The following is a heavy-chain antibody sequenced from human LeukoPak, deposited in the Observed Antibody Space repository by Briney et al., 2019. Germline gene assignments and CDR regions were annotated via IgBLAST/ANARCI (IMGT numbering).Heavy chain of an antibody. CDR2: INHSGST. CDR1: GGSFSGYY. J-gene: IGHJ4*02. V-gene: IGHV4-34*01. D-gene: IGHD3-10*01. CDR3: ARGVLLWFGEPGGVDY. Sequence: KSSETLSLTCAVYGGSFSGYYWSWIRQPPGKGLEWIGEINHSGSTNYNPSLKSRVTISVDTSKNQFSLKLSSVTAADTAVYYCARGVLLWFGEPGGVDYWGQGTLVTVSS.